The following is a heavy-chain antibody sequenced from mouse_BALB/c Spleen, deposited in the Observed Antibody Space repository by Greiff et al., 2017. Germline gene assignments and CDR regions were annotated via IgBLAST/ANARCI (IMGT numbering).Heavy chain of an antibody. D-gene: IGHD2-3*01. V-gene: IGHV14-4*02. CDR3: NAGLLRGFYYAMDY. J-gene: IGHJ4*01. CDR1: GFNIKDYY. Sequence: EVQLQQSGAELVRSGASVKLSCTASGFNIKDYYMHWVKQRTEQGLEWIGWIDPENGDTEYAPKFQGKATMTAVTSSNTAYLQLSSLTSEDTAVYYCNAGLLRGFYYAMDYWGQGTSVTVSS. CDR2: IDPENGDT.